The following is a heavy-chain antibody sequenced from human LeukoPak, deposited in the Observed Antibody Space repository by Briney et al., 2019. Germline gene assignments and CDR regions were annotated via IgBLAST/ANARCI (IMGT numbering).Heavy chain of an antibody. D-gene: IGHD5-24*01. CDR3: ARELEGFDY. Sequence: GGSLRLSCAASGFTFSSYALHWVRQAPGKGLEWVAVISYDGSNKYYADSVKGRLTISRDNSKNTLYLQMDSLRAEDTAVYYCARELEGFDYWGQGTLVTVSS. CDR1: GFTFSSYA. V-gene: IGHV3-30-3*01. CDR2: ISYDGSNK. J-gene: IGHJ4*02.